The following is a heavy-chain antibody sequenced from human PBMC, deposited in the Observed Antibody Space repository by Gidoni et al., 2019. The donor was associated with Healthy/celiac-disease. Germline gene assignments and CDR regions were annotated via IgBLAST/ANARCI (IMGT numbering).Heavy chain of an antibody. J-gene: IGHJ5*02. CDR3: TRLRGERGGSLTFDP. Sequence: EVQLVESGGGLVQPGGSLKLSCAASGFPFSGSAMHWVRQASGKGLEWVGRIRSKANSYATAYAASVKGRFTISRDDSKNTAYLQMNSLKTEDTAVYYCTRLRGERGGSLTFDPWGQGTLVTVSS. CDR2: IRSKANSYAT. V-gene: IGHV3-73*02. CDR1: GFPFSGSA. D-gene: IGHD3-10*01.